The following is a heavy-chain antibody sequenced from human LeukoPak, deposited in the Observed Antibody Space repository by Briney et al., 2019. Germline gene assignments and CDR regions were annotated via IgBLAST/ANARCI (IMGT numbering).Heavy chain of an antibody. J-gene: IGHJ5*02. CDR1: GYTFTGYY. CDR2: INPNSGGT. V-gene: IGHV1-2*02. Sequence: EASVKVSCKASGYTFTGYYMHWVRQAPGQGLEWMGWINPNSGGTNYAQKFQGRVTMTMDTSISTAYMELSRLRSDDTAVYYCARDPTGTTPNWFDPWGQGTLVTVSS. CDR3: ARDPTGTTPNWFDP. D-gene: IGHD1-7*01.